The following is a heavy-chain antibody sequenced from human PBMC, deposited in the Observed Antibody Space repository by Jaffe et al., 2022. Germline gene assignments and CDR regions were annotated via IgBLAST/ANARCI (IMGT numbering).Heavy chain of an antibody. CDR2: ISGSGGST. D-gene: IGHD6-19*01. CDR1: GFTFSSYA. CDR3: AKGRGEHSSGWGYFDY. V-gene: IGHV3-23*01. Sequence: EVQLLESGGGLVQPGGSLRLSCAASGFTFSSYAMSWVRQAPGKGLEWVSAISGSGGSTYYADSVKGRFTISRDNSKNTLYLQMNSLRAEDTAVYYCAKGRGEHSSGWGYFDYWGQGTLVTVSS. J-gene: IGHJ4*02.